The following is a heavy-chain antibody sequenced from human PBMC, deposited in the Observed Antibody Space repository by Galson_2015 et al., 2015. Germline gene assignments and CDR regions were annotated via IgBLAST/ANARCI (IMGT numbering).Heavy chain of an antibody. CDR1: GFTFSSYA. J-gene: IGHJ6*03. CDR3: AKGVANYYYYMDV. V-gene: IGHV3-23*01. Sequence: SLRLSCAASGFTFSSYAMSWVRQAPGKGLEWVSAISGSGGSTYYADSVKGRFTISRDNSKNTLYLQMNSLRAEDTAVYYCAKGVANYYYYMDVWGKGTTVTVSS. CDR2: ISGSGGST.